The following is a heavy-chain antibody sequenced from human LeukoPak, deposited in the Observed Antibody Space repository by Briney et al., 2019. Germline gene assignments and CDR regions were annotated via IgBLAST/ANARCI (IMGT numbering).Heavy chain of an antibody. Sequence: GGSLRLSCAASGFTFSSYWMHWVRQAPGRGLVWVSFINGDGSTTAYADSVKGRFTIFRDNAKNMLYLQMNNLRAEDTAVYYCVRRVGSGYYYFDYWGQGTLVTVSS. CDR2: INGDGSTT. CDR1: GFTFSSYW. V-gene: IGHV3-74*01. D-gene: IGHD3-22*01. J-gene: IGHJ4*02. CDR3: VRRVGSGYYYFDY.